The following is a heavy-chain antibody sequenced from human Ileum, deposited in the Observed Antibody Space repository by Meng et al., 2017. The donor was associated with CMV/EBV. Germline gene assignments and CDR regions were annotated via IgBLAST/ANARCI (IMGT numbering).Heavy chain of an antibody. CDR3: ARLNDFQSGHLDYFDY. CDR1: SLRSNAVS. CDR2: IYWNDDK. Sequence: SLRSNAVSVGWLRQPPGKALEWLAVIYWNDDKRYRPSLKSRLTITKDTSKNQVVLTMTNMDPVDTATYYCARLNDFQSGHLDYFDYWGQGTLVTVSS. V-gene: IGHV2-5*01. D-gene: IGHD3-3*01. J-gene: IGHJ4*02.